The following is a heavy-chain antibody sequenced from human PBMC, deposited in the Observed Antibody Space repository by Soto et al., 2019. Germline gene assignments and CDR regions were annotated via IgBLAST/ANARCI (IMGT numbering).Heavy chain of an antibody. CDR1: GGSISSGGYY. J-gene: IGHJ6*02. Sequence: SETLSLTCTVSGGSISSGGYYWSWIRQPPGKGLEWIGYIYYSGSTYYNPSLKSRVTISVDTSKNQFSLKLSSVTAADTAVYYCARGSTVRGVGNYYYYYGMDVWGQRTTVTVSS. V-gene: IGHV4-30-4*01. CDR2: IYYSGST. D-gene: IGHD3-10*01. CDR3: ARGSTVRGVGNYYYYYGMDV.